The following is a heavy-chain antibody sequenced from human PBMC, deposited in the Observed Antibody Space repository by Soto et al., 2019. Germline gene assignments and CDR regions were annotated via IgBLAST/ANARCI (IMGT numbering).Heavy chain of an antibody. CDR2: INHSGST. CDR1: GGSFSGYY. CDR3: ARGYWAFDY. Sequence: SETLSLTCAVYGGSFSGYYWSWIRQPPGKGLEWIGKINHSGSTNYNPSLKSRVTISVDTSKNQFSLKLSSVTAADTAVYYCARGYWAFDYWGQGTLVTVSS. V-gene: IGHV4-34*01. D-gene: IGHD2-15*01. J-gene: IGHJ4*02.